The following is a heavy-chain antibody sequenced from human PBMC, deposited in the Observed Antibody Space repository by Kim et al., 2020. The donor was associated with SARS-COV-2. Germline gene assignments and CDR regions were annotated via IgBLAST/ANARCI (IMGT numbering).Heavy chain of an antibody. CDR3: ARGPRFGERYGMDV. Sequence: SETLSLTCAVYGGSFSGYYWSWIRQPPGKGLEWIGEINHSGSTNYNPSLKSRVTISVDTSKNQFSLKLSSVTAADTAVYYCARGPRFGERYGMDVWGQGTTVTVSS. V-gene: IGHV4-34*01. J-gene: IGHJ6*02. D-gene: IGHD3-10*01. CDR2: INHSGST. CDR1: GGSFSGYY.